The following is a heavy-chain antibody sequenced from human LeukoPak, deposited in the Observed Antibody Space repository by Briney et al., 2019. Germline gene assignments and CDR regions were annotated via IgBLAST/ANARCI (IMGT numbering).Heavy chain of an antibody. CDR1: GYTFTSYA. CDR3: ARAYYDFWSGYYYPTGFDY. D-gene: IGHD3-3*01. V-gene: IGHV1-3*03. J-gene: IGHJ4*02. CDR2: INAGNGNT. Sequence: ASVKVSCKASGYTFTSYAMHRVRQAPGQRLEWMGWINAGNGNTKYSQEFQGRVTITRDTSASTAYMELSSLRSEDMAVYYCARAYYDFWSGYYYPTGFDYWGQGTLVTVSS.